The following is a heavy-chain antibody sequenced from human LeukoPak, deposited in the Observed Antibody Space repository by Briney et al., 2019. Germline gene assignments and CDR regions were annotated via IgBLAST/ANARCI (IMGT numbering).Heavy chain of an antibody. Sequence: SETLSLTCTVSGGSISSYYWSWIRQPPGKGLEWIGETNHSGSTNYNPSLKSRVTISVDTSKNQFSLKLSSVTAADTAVYYCARLEMATITVAAYFDYWGQGTLVTVSS. CDR2: TNHSGST. V-gene: IGHV4-34*01. D-gene: IGHD5-24*01. CDR1: GGSISSYY. CDR3: ARLEMATITVAAYFDY. J-gene: IGHJ4*02.